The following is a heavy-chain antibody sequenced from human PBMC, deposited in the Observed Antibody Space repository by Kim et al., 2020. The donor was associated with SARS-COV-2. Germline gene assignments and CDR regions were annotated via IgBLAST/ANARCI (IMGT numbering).Heavy chain of an antibody. J-gene: IGHJ6*02. CDR3: ARDQITMVRGVIMGPYYYYGMDV. D-gene: IGHD3-10*01. V-gene: IGHV3-74*01. CDR1: GFTFSSYW. Sequence: GGSLRLSCAASGFTFSSYWMHWVRQAPGKGLVWVSRINSDGSSTSYADSVKGRFTISRDNAKNTLYLQMNSLRAEDTAVYYCARDQITMVRGVIMGPYYYYGMDVWGQGTTVTVSS. CDR2: INSDGSST.